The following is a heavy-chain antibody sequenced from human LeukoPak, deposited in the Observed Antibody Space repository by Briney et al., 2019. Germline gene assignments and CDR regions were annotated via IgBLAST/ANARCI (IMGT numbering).Heavy chain of an antibody. D-gene: IGHD3-3*01. CDR1: GFTFSSYS. Sequence: GGSLRLSCAASGFTFSSYSMNWVRQAPGKGLEWVSSISSNSSYIYYADSVKGRFTISRDNAKNSLYLQMNSLRAEDTAVYYCARDSGGATIFGVLGYWSQGTLVTVSS. J-gene: IGHJ4*02. CDR3: ARDSGGATIFGVLGY. V-gene: IGHV3-21*01. CDR2: ISSNSSYI.